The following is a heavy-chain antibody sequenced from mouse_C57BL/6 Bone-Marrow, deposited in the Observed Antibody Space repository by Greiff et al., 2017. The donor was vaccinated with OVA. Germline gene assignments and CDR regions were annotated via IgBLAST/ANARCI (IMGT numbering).Heavy chain of an antibody. Sequence: QVQLKESGPGLVAPSQSPSITCTVSGFSLTSYAISWVRQPPGKGLEWLGVIWTGGGTNYNSALKSRLSISKDNSKSQVFLKMNSLRTDDTARYYCARFTTVVVHWYFDVWGTGTTVTVSS. CDR1: GFSLTSYA. CDR3: ARFTTVVVHWYFDV. D-gene: IGHD1-1*01. CDR2: IWTGGGT. J-gene: IGHJ1*03. V-gene: IGHV2-9-1*01.